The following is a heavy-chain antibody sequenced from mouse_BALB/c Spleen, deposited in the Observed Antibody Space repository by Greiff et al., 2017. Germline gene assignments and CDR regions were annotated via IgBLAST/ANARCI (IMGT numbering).Heavy chain of an antibody. Sequence: EVQVVESGGGLVQPGGSRKLSCAASGFTFSSFGMHWVRQAPEKGLEWVAYISSGSSTIYYADTVKGRFTISRDNPKNTLFLQMTSLRSEDTAMYYCARELGREAMDYGGQGTSVTVSS. V-gene: IGHV5-17*02. CDR3: ARELGREAMDY. D-gene: IGHD4-1*01. J-gene: IGHJ4*01. CDR2: ISSGSSTI. CDR1: GFTFSSFG.